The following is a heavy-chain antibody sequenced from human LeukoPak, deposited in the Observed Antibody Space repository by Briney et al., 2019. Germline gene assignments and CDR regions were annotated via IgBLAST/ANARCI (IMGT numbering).Heavy chain of an antibody. D-gene: IGHD6-19*01. V-gene: IGHV1-18*01. Sequence: GASVKVSCKASGYTFTSYGISWVRQAPGRGLEWMGWISAYNGNTNYAQKLQGRVTMTTDTSTSTAYMELRSLRSDDTAVYYCARDGSHDWGIAVAEISFDYWGQGTLVTVSS. CDR3: ARDGSHDWGIAVAEISFDY. CDR1: GYTFTSYG. J-gene: IGHJ4*02. CDR2: ISAYNGNT.